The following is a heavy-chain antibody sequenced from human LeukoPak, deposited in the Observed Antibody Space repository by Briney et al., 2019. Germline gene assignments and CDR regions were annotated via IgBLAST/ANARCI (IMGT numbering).Heavy chain of an antibody. J-gene: IGHJ4*02. CDR1: GFTFSSYA. CDR3: ATGSHGELVLDY. CDR2: ISGSGGST. D-gene: IGHD6-6*01. Sequence: GGSLRLSCAASGFTFSSYAMSWVRQAPGKGLEWVSAISGSGGSTYYADSVKGRFTISRDNSKNTLYLQMNSLRAEDTAVYYCATGSHGELVLDYWGQGTLVTVSS. V-gene: IGHV3-23*01.